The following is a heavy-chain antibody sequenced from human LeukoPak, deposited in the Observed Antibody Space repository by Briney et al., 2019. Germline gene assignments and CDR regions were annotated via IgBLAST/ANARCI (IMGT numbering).Heavy chain of an antibody. D-gene: IGHD1-1*01. CDR1: GFTFSSST. CDR3: ARGYNWGTFDY. CDR2: ISSTSTYI. Sequence: PGGSLRLSCAASGFTFSSSTMNWVRQAPGKGLEWVSSISSTSTYIHYADSVQGRFTISRDNAKNSLYLQMNSLRAEDTAVYYCARGYNWGTFDYWGQGTLVTVSS. J-gene: IGHJ4*02. V-gene: IGHV3-21*01.